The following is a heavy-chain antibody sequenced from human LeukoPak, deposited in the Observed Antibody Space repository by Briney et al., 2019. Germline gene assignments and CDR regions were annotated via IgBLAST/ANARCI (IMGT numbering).Heavy chain of an antibody. J-gene: IGHJ6*02. CDR1: GFTFSSYG. V-gene: IGHV3-30*18. Sequence: GGSLRLSCAASGFTFSSYGMHWVRQAPGKGLEWVAVISCDGSNKYYADSVKGRFTISRDNSKNTLYLQMNSLRAEDTAVYYCAKDCTNYCGMDVWGQGTTVTVSS. CDR2: ISCDGSNK. CDR3: AKDCTNYCGMDV. D-gene: IGHD2-8*01.